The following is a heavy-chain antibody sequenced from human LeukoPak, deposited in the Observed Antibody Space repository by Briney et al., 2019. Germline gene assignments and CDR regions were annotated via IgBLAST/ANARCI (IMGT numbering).Heavy chain of an antibody. D-gene: IGHD3-3*01. J-gene: IGHJ4*02. Sequence: PGGSLRLSCEASGFTFSSHGMHWVRQAPGKGLEWVAVIWYDGSNKYYSDSVKGRFTISRDNSKNTLYLQMNSLRAEDTALYYCARILRFLEWTIDYWGQGTLATVSS. CDR1: GFTFSSHG. CDR3: ARILRFLEWTIDY. CDR2: IWYDGSNK. V-gene: IGHV3-33*01.